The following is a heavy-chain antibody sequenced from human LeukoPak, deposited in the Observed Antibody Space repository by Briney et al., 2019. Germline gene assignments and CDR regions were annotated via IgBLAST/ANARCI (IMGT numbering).Heavy chain of an antibody. Sequence: GGSLRLSCAASGFTFSSYSMNWVRQAPGKGLEWVSSISGGSTYTYYADSVKGRFTISRDNGKNTLFLQMNSLRAEDAAVYYCVRGNDYGGPHYWGQGTLVTVSS. D-gene: IGHD4-23*01. CDR1: GFTFSSYS. CDR3: VRGNDYGGPHY. CDR2: ISGGSTYT. J-gene: IGHJ4*02. V-gene: IGHV3-21*01.